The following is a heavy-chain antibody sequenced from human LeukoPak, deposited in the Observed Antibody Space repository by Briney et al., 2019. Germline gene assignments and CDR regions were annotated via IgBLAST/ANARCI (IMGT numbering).Heavy chain of an antibody. V-gene: IGHV1-2*02. Sequence: LVASVKVSCKASGYTFTGYYMHWVRQAPGQGLEWMGWINPNSGGTNYAQKFQGRVTMTRDTSISTAYMELSRLRSDDTAVYYCARTADSSGYYYHYYYMDVWGKGTTVTVSS. D-gene: IGHD3-22*01. CDR3: ARTADSSGYYYHYYYMDV. CDR1: GYTFTGYY. CDR2: INPNSGGT. J-gene: IGHJ6*03.